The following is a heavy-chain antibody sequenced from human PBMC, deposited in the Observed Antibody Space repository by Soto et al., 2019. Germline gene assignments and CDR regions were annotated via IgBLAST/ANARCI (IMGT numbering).Heavy chain of an antibody. Sequence: EVQLVESGGGLVQPGGSLRLSCAASGFTFSSYWMSWVRQAPGKGLEWVASIKDDEFDKRYVDSVNGRFTISRDNAKNALYLQMNSLGAEDTAVYYCLRVGGWNFDSWGEGTLVTVSS. V-gene: IGHV3-7*04. CDR2: IKDDEFDK. D-gene: IGHD6-19*01. J-gene: IGHJ4*02. CDR3: LRVGGWNFDS. CDR1: GFTFSSYW.